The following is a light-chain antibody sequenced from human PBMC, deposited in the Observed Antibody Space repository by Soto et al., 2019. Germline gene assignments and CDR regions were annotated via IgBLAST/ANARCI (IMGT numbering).Light chain of an antibody. CDR1: QSVGSR. V-gene: IGKV3-15*01. CDR3: QQYNNWPPWT. CDR2: GAS. Sequence: EIVMTQSPATLSVSPGERVTLSCRASQSVGSRVAWYQQKPGQAPRLLIYGASTRATGIPARFSGSGSGTEFTLTISSLQSEDFAVYYCQQYNNWPPWTFGQGTKVDIK. J-gene: IGKJ1*01.